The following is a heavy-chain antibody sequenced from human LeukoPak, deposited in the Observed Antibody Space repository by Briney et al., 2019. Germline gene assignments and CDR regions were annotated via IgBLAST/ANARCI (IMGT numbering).Heavy chain of an antibody. V-gene: IGHV3-7*03. Sequence: GGSLRLSCAASGFTFSSYWMSWVRQAPGKGLEWVANIKQDGSEKYYVDSVKGRFTISRDNAKNSLYLQMNSLRAEDTAVYYCARDLWSGSYFDAFDIWGQGTMVTVSS. CDR1: GFTFSSYW. J-gene: IGHJ3*02. D-gene: IGHD3-10*01. CDR2: IKQDGSEK. CDR3: ARDLWSGSYFDAFDI.